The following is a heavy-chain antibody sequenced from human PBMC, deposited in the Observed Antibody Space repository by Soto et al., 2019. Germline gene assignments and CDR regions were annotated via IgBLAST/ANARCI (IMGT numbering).Heavy chain of an antibody. V-gene: IGHV3-23*01. J-gene: IGHJ4*02. CDR3: AFNRGSGSYYFDY. Sequence: EVQLLESGGGLVQPGGSLRLSCAASGFTFSSYAMWWVRQAPGKGLECVSAISGGGETTYYADSVKGRFTISRDNSMNTLYLQMSSLRAEDTAVYYCAFNRGSGSYYFDYWGQGTLVTVSS. CDR1: GFTFSSYA. D-gene: IGHD3-10*01. CDR2: ISGGGETT.